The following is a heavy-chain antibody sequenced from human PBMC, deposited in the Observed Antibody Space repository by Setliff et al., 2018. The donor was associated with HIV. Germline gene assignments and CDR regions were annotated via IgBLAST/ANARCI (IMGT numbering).Heavy chain of an antibody. CDR3: ARVDWGYSSNWSIDY. V-gene: IGHV5-51*01. J-gene: IGHJ4*02. Sequence: GESLKISCKTSGYSFNTYWIGWVRQMPGKGLEWMAIFYPGDSDTRYSPSFQSQVTVSADKSIGTAYLQWDSLKASDTALYFCARVDWGYSSNWSIDYWGQGMLVTVSS. CDR2: FYPGDSDT. CDR1: GYSFNTYW. D-gene: IGHD6-13*01.